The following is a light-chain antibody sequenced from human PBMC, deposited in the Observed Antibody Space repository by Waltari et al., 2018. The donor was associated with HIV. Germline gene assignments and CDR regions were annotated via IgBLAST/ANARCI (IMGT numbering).Light chain of an antibody. V-gene: IGLV2-14*03. Sequence: QSALTQPASVSGSPGQSITISCPGTSSDVGGYNYVSWYQQHPGKAPKLTIYDVSNRPSGVSNRFSGSKSGNTASLTISGLQAEDEADYYCSSYTSSSTGVFGTGTKVTVL. CDR3: SSYTSSSTGV. CDR1: SSDVGGYNY. CDR2: DVS. J-gene: IGLJ1*01.